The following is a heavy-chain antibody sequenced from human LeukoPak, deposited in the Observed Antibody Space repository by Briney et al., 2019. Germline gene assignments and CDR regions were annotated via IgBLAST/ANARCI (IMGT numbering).Heavy chain of an antibody. D-gene: IGHD6-19*01. CDR1: GYTFTDDY. V-gene: IGHV1-2*02. J-gene: IGHJ4*02. CDR2: INPNSGGT. CDR3: AREDSSGWYVFDY. Sequence: ASVKVSCKASGYTFTDDYIHWVRQAPGQGLEWMGWINPNSGGTIYAEKFQGRVTMTRDTSISTAYMELSSLRYDDTAVYYCAREDSSGWYVFDYWGQGTLVTVSS.